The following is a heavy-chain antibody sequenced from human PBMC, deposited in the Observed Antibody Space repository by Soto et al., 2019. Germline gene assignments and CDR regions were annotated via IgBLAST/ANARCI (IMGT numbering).Heavy chain of an antibody. D-gene: IGHD6-19*01. CDR3: AKDAVAYNGEWDWFDS. V-gene: IGHV3-23*01. CDR2: IGGTGGDT. Sequence: DVQLLESGGGLVQPGGSLRLSCAASGFIFSDYAMTWVRQAPGQGLESVSAIGGTGGDTYYSDSVKGRFTISRDNSKNTLFLQMNSLSADDTAVYYCAKDAVAYNGEWDWFDSWGQGTLVTVSS. CDR1: GFIFSDYA. J-gene: IGHJ5*01.